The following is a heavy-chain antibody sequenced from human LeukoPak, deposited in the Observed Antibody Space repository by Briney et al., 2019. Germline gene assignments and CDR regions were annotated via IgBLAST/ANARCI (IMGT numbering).Heavy chain of an antibody. D-gene: IGHD1-7*01. CDR2: IYWDDDK. CDR1: GFSLTTSAVG. J-gene: IGHJ4*02. V-gene: IGHV2-5*02. Sequence: SGPTLVNPTETLTLTCRFSGFSLTTSAVGVAWIRQPPGQALEWLAVIYWDDDKRYTPYLKNRLTITTDTSRNQVVLTMTNMDPVDTATYYCAHRLDQRTNWNYGNFDYWGQGTLVTVSS. CDR3: AHRLDQRTNWNYGNFDY.